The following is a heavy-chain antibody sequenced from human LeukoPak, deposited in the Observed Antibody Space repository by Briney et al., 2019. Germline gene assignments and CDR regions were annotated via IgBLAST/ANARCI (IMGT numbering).Heavy chain of an antibody. CDR3: ARDCSGGSCYSLALDY. D-gene: IGHD2-15*01. J-gene: IGHJ4*02. Sequence: GGTLRLSCAASGFTLSSNYMSWVRQAPGQGLEWVSVIYSGGSTYYSDSVKGRFTISRDNSKNTLYLQMNSLRAEDTAVYYCARDCSGGSCYSLALDYWGQGTLVTVSS. V-gene: IGHV3-66*01. CDR1: GFTLSSNY. CDR2: IYSGGST.